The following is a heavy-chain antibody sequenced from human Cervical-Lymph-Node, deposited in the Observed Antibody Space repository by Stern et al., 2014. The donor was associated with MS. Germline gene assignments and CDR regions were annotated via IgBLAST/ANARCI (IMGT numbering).Heavy chain of an antibody. CDR1: GGTFKNYA. D-gene: IGHD5-24*01. Sequence: QVQLVQSGAEVKKPGSSVRVSCKASGGTFKNYAFAWVRQAPGPGLEWLGGIGPALPAANSAQEFQGRVTITADEATSTIYMELRSLRSEDTAVYYCVRDPHCLDGSSFLDWGQGTLVTVSS. CDR3: VRDPHCLDGSSFLD. V-gene: IGHV1-69*11. J-gene: IGHJ4*02. CDR2: IGPALPAA.